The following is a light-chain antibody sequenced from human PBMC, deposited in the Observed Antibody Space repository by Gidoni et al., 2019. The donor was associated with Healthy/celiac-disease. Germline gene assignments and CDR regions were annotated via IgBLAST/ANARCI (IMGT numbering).Light chain of an antibody. CDR2: SNS. V-gene: IGLV1-44*01. Sequence: QSVLTQPHSASGTSGQRVTISCSGSRSNIGSNTVNWYQQLPGTPPKLLIDSNSQRPSGVPDLFSGSKSGTSSSLAISGLQSEDEAYYYCAACDDSLNGWVFGGGTRLTVL. CDR1: RSNIGSNT. CDR3: AACDDSLNGWV. J-gene: IGLJ3*02.